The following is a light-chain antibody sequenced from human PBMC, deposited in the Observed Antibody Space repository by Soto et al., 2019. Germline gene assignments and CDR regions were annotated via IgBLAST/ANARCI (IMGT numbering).Light chain of an antibody. J-gene: IGLJ1*01. Sequence: QSVLTQPPSLSASPGQRVNISCSGSFSNIGDNAVHWYQQLPGAAPKLLIYLNDQRPSGVPDRFSGSKSGTSAFLAISGLQSEDEADYYCAAWDDSLTALFGTGTKVTVL. CDR1: FSNIGDNA. CDR3: AAWDDSLTAL. V-gene: IGLV1-44*01. CDR2: LND.